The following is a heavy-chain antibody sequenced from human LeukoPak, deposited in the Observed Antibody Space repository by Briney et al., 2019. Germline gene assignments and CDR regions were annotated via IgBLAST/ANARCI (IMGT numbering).Heavy chain of an antibody. CDR3: AKGVSAAADDAFDI. V-gene: IGHV3-23*01. CDR1: GFTFSSYA. J-gene: IGHJ3*02. Sequence: GGSLILSCAASGFTFSSYAMSWVRRAPGKGLEWVSVISGSGGSTYYADSVKGRFTISRDNSKNTLYLQMNSLRAEDTALYYCAKGVSAAADDAFDIWGQGTMVTVSS. D-gene: IGHD6-13*01. CDR2: ISGSGGST.